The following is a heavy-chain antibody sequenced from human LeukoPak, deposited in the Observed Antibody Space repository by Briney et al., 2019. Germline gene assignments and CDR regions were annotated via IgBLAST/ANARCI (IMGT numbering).Heavy chain of an antibody. V-gene: IGHV3-23*01. CDR2: ISGSGGSK. Sequence: GGSLRLSCAASGFTFSSYAMSWVRQAPGKGLEWLSAISGSGGSKYYADSVKGRFTISRDNSKNKLYLQMNSMRAEDTAVYYCAKDTTMIVVVSYYFDYWGQGSLVTVSS. J-gene: IGHJ4*02. CDR1: GFTFSSYA. D-gene: IGHD3-22*01. CDR3: AKDTTMIVVVSYYFDY.